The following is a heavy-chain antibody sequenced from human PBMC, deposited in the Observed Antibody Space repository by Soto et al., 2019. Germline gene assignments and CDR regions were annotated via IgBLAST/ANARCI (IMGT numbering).Heavy chain of an antibody. D-gene: IGHD5-12*01. CDR3: LREGRGSFDF. CDR2: IGGRGNSA. J-gene: IGHJ3*01. CDR1: GFIFTNYA. V-gene: IGHV3-23*01. Sequence: PGGSLRLSCAASGFIFTNYAMNWVCQAPGKGLEWVSVIGGRGNSAYYAVSVQGRFTISRDNSKNTLSLQISSLTADATAIYYCLREGRGSFDFWGRGTMVTVSS.